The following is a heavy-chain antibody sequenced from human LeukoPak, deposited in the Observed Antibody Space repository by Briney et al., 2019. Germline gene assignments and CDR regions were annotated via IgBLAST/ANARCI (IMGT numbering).Heavy chain of an antibody. D-gene: IGHD3-9*01. Sequence: GGSLRLSCAASGFTFSNAWMSWVRQAPGKGLEWVSIIYSGGATFYADSVRGRFTISRESSKNTLWLQMNSLRVEDTAVYYCARLHYDVLTGPFDYWGQGTLVTVSS. CDR2: IYSGGAT. J-gene: IGHJ4*02. CDR1: GFTFSNAW. CDR3: ARLHYDVLTGPFDY. V-gene: IGHV3-66*04.